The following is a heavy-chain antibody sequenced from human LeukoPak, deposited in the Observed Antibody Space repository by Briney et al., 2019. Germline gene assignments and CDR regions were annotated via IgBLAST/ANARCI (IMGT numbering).Heavy chain of an antibody. V-gene: IGHV3-53*01. CDR2: IYSGGST. J-gene: IGHJ4*02. CDR3: AREHPTVVSGFADY. CDR1: EFSVGSNY. D-gene: IGHD4-23*01. Sequence: GGSLRLSCAASEFSVGSNYMTWVRQAPGKGLEWVSLIYSGGSTYYADSVKGRFTISRDNAKNSVYVQMNSLRDEDTAVYYCAREHPTVVSGFADYWGQGTLVTVSS.